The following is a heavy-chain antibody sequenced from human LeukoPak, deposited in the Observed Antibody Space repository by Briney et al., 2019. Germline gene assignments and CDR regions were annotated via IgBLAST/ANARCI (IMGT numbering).Heavy chain of an antibody. CDR2: IIISSSSI. Sequence: GGSLRLSCAASGFTFSSYAMSWVRQAPGKGLEWVSSIIISSSSIYYADSVKVRFTISRDNAKNSLYLQMNSLRAEDTAVYYCARGEDDAFDIWGQGTMVTVSS. CDR3: ARGEDDAFDI. J-gene: IGHJ3*02. CDR1: GFTFSSYA. V-gene: IGHV3-21*01.